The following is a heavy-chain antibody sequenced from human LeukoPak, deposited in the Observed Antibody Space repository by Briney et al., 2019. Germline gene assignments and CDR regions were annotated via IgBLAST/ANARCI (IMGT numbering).Heavy chain of an antibody. J-gene: IGHJ4*02. CDR3: ATCLSSTSCILDC. CDR1: GFTFSNFG. Sequence: GGSLRLSCVASGFTFSNFGMHWVRQAPGKGLEWVAVISEDGNNKYYADSVKGRFTISRDNSKNTLYLQMNSLRAEDTAVYYCATCLSSTSCILDCWGQGTLVTVSS. D-gene: IGHD2-2*01. CDR2: ISEDGNNK. V-gene: IGHV3-30*03.